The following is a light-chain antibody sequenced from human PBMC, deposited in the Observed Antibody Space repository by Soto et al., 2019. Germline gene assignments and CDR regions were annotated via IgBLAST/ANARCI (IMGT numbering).Light chain of an antibody. V-gene: IGKV1-33*01. CDR3: QPYDNLRGT. Sequence: DIQMTQSPSSLSASVGDRVTITCQASQDISNYLNWYQQKPGKAPKLLIYDASNLETGVPSRFSGSGSRTDFTFTIRSLQPEDIATYYCQPYDNLRGTFGQGTKVEIK. CDR2: DAS. CDR1: QDISNY. J-gene: IGKJ1*01.